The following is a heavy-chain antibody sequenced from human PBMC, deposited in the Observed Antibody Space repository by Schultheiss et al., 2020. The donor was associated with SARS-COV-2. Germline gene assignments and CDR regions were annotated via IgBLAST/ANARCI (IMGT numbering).Heavy chain of an antibody. Sequence: GGSLRLSCAASGFTFSSYGMHWVRQAPGKGLEWVAVIWYDGSNKYYADSVKGRFTISRDNSKNTLYLQMNSLRAEDTAFYHCAKGKGQQMALDMWGQGTLVTVSS. J-gene: IGHJ3*02. CDR3: AKGKGQQMALDM. D-gene: IGHD6-13*01. CDR1: GFTFSSYG. V-gene: IGHV3-33*06. CDR2: IWYDGSNK.